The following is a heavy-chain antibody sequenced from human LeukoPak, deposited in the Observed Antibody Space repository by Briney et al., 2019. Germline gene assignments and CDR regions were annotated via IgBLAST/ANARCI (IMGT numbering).Heavy chain of an antibody. CDR3: ARDRGGPPPNYYFDY. D-gene: IGHD2-8*01. CDR2: IKQDGSEK. V-gene: IGHV3-7*04. Sequence: LTGGSLRLSCAASGFTFTYAYMSWVRQAPGKGLEWVANIKQDGSEKYYVDSVKGRFTISRDNAKNSLYLQMNSLRAEDTAVYYCARDRGGPPPNYYFDYWGQGTLVTVSS. J-gene: IGHJ4*02. CDR1: GFTFTYAY.